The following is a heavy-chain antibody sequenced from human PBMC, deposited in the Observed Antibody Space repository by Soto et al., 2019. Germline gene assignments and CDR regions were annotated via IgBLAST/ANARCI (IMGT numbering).Heavy chain of an antibody. V-gene: IGHV1-69*12. CDR1: GGTFSSYA. J-gene: IGHJ6*02. CDR3: ARDALPRVTTVWWSNGMDV. CDR2: IIPIFGKA. Sequence: QVQRVQSGAEVKKPGSSVKVSCKASGGTFSSYAISWVRQAPGQGLEWMGGIIPIFGKANYAQKFQGRVTITANEATSTAYMELSSLRSEDTAVYYCARDALPRVTTVWWSNGMDVWGQGTTVTVSS. D-gene: IGHD4-17*01.